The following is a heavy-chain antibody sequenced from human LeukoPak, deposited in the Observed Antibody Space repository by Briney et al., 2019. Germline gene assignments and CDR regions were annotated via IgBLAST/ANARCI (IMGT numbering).Heavy chain of an antibody. CDR1: GYTFTSYY. CDR2: INPSGGST. Sequence: ASAKVSCKASGYTFTSYYMHWVRQAPGQGLEWMGIINPSGGSTSYAQKFQGRVTMTRDTSTSTVYMGLSSLRSEDTAVYYCARDGVVEPRPGAFDIWGQGTMVTVSS. V-gene: IGHV1-46*01. J-gene: IGHJ3*02. D-gene: IGHD2-15*01. CDR3: ARDGVVEPRPGAFDI.